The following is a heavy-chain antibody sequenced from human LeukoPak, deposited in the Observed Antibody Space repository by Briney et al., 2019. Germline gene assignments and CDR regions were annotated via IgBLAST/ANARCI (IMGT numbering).Heavy chain of an antibody. CDR1: GGSISSYY. CDR3: ARGGTAVIAPYAFDI. Sequence: SETLSLSCTVSGGSISSYYWSWIRQPPGEGLEWIGYIYYSGSTNCNPSVKSRVAMSVDTSKKQFSLKLSSLTAADTAVYYCARGGTAVIAPYAFDIWGQGTMVTVSS. CDR2: IYYSGST. D-gene: IGHD4-23*01. J-gene: IGHJ3*02. V-gene: IGHV4-59*01.